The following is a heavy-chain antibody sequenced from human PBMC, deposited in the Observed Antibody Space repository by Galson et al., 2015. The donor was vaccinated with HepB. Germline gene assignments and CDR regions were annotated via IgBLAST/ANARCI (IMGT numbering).Heavy chain of an antibody. J-gene: IGHJ4*02. CDR3: ARGEWELR. Sequence: SLRLSCAASGFTFSTFAMTWVRQAPGKGLEWVSSISGSDGSTYYADSVKGRFTISRDNAKRTLYLQMNSLRAEDTAIYFCARGEWELRWGQGTLVTVSS. V-gene: IGHV3-23*01. CDR1: GFTFSTFA. CDR2: ISGSDGST. D-gene: IGHD1-26*01.